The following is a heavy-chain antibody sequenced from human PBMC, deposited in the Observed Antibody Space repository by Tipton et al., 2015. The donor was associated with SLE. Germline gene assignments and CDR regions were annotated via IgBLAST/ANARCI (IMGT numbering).Heavy chain of an antibody. Sequence: SLRLSCAASGFTFSAYEMNWVRQAPGKGLEWVSYISSSGSTAYYADSVKGRFTISRDNAKNSLYLQMSSLRAEDTAVYYCAREDFGEAFDIWGQGTMVTVSS. CDR3: AREDFGEAFDI. D-gene: IGHD2/OR15-2a*01. V-gene: IGHV3-48*03. CDR1: GFTFSAYE. J-gene: IGHJ3*02. CDR2: ISSSGSTA.